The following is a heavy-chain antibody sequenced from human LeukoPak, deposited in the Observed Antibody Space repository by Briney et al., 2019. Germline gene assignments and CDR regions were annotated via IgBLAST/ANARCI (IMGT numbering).Heavy chain of an antibody. CDR2: INHSGST. V-gene: IGHV4-34*01. D-gene: IGHD3-10*01. CDR3: ARLRDTYYYGSGSYYISALDYYGMDV. Sequence: SETLSLTCAVYGGSFSGYYWSWIRQPPGKGLEWIGEINHSGSTNYNPSLKGRVTISVDTSKNQFSLKLSSVTAADTAVYYCARLRDTYYYGSGSYYISALDYYGMDVWGQGTTVTVSS. CDR1: GGSFSGYY. J-gene: IGHJ6*02.